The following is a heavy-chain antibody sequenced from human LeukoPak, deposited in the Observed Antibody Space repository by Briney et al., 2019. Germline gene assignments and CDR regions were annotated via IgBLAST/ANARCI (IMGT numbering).Heavy chain of an antibody. CDR1: GFTFSSYA. Sequence: GGSLRLSCAASGFTFSSYAMSWVRQAPGKGLEWVSAISGSGGSTYYADSVKGRFTISRDNAKNSLYLQMNSLRAEDTALYYCASLYYYDSSGHPWGQGTLVTVSS. CDR2: ISGSGGST. V-gene: IGHV3-23*01. CDR3: ASLYYYDSSGHP. J-gene: IGHJ5*02. D-gene: IGHD3-22*01.